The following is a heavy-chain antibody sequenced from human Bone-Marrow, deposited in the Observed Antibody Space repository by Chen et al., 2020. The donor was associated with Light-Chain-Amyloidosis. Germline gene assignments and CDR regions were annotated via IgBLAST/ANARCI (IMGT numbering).Heavy chain of an antibody. Sequence: QVQLVESGGGVVQPGRSLRLSCAASGFTFSSYGMHRVRQAPGKGLEWVAVIWYDGSNKYYADSVKGRFTISRDNSKNTLYLQMNSLRAEDTAVYYCARSPFDSSSSLYYYYYGMDVWGQGTTVTVSS. CDR2: IWYDGSNK. V-gene: IGHV3-33*01. CDR1: GFTFSSYG. J-gene: IGHJ6*02. CDR3: ARSPFDSSSSLYYYYYGMDV. D-gene: IGHD6-6*01.